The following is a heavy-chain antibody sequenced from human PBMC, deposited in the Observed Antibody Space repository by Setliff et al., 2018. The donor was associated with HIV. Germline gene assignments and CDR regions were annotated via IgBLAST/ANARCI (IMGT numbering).Heavy chain of an antibody. D-gene: IGHD3-22*01. CDR2: IYNSGST. CDR1: GGSISSGSYY. J-gene: IGHJ4*02. V-gene: IGHV4-61*10. CDR3: ARHVARFDYDTGGYYVSHFDY. Sequence: PSETLSLTCSVSGGSISSGSYYWSWIRQPAGKGLEWIGRIYNSGSTIYNPSLKSRVTLSLDTSKNQFSVRLSSVSAADTAVYFCARHVARFDYDTGGYYVSHFDYWGQGTQVTVSS.